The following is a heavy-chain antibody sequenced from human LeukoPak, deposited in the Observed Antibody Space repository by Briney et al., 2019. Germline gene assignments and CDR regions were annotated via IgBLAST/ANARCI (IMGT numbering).Heavy chain of an antibody. CDR3: ARDEEAGGLDV. CDR1: GFTVNNKY. V-gene: IGHV3-53*05. D-gene: IGHD3-10*01. J-gene: IGHJ6*02. Sequence: GGSLRLSCAASGFTVNNKYMNWVRQAPGKGLEWVSVISSGDSTYYADSVKGRFTVSRDNSKNTLYLEMDSLTDDDTAVYYCARDEEAGGLDVWGQGTTVTVSS. CDR2: ISSGDST.